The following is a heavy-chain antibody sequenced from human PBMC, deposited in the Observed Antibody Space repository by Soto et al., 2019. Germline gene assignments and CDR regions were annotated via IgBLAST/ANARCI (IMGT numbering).Heavy chain of an antibody. CDR1: GGSFSGYY. J-gene: IGHJ6*02. Sequence: SETLSLTCAVYGGSFSGYYWSWIRQPPGKGLEWIGEINHSGSTNYNPSLKSRVTISVDTSKNQFSLKLSSVTAADTAVYYCARGGHRDGYNPGYYYYGMDVWGQGTTVTVSS. CDR3: ARGGHRDGYNPGYYYYGMDV. CDR2: INHSGST. V-gene: IGHV4-34*01. D-gene: IGHD5-12*01.